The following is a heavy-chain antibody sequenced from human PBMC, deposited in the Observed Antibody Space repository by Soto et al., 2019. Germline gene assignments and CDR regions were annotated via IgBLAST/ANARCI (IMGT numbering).Heavy chain of an antibody. V-gene: IGHV5-51*01. D-gene: IGHD4-17*01. CDR1: GYSFTSYW. CDR2: IYPGDSDT. J-gene: IGHJ6*02. CDR3: ARSSLDYDYYYYGMDV. Sequence: PGESLKISCKGSGYSFTSYWIGWVRQMPGKGLEWTGIIYPGDSDTRYSPSFQGQVTISADKSISTAYLQWSSLKASDTAMYYCARSSLDYDYYYYGMDVWGQGTTVTVSS.